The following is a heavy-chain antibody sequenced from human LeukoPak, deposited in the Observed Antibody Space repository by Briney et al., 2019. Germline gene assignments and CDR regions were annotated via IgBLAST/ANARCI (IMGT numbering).Heavy chain of an antibody. J-gene: IGHJ4*02. D-gene: IGHD2-15*01. V-gene: IGHV4-38-2*02. CDR1: GYSISSGYY. CDR2: IYHSGGT. CDR3: ARLYSY. Sequence: SETLSLTCTVSGYSISSGYYWGWIRQPPGKGLEWIGSIYHSGGTYYNPSLKSRVTISVDTSKNQFSLKLSSVTAADTALYYCARLYSYWGQGTLVTVSS.